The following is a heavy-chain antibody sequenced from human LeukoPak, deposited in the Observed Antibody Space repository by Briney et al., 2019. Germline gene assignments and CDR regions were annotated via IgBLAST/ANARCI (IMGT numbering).Heavy chain of an antibody. CDR2: INSDGINT. J-gene: IGHJ4*02. CDR3: ARVSDISVAAYFDY. V-gene: IGHV3-74*01. CDR1: GFTFSNYW. D-gene: IGHD6-19*01. Sequence: GGSLRLPCAASGFTFSNYWMHWVRQAPGKGLVWVSRINSDGINTSYADSVKGRFAISRDNAKNTLNLQMNSLRAEDTAVYYCARVSDISVAAYFDYWGQGTLVTVSS.